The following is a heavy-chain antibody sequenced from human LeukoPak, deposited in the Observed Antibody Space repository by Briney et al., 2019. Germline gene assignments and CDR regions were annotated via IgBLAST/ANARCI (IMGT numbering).Heavy chain of an antibody. CDR2: ISSSRSII. D-gene: IGHD5-24*01. Sequence: GGSLRLSCAASGFTFSNAWMSWVRQAPGKGLEWVSHISSSRSIIYYADSVKGRFTISRDNAKNSLYLQMSSLRAEDTAVYYCATRPSGLMATTKKYFDYWGQGTLVTVSS. V-gene: IGHV3-48*01. CDR3: ATRPSGLMATTKKYFDY. J-gene: IGHJ4*02. CDR1: GFTFSNAW.